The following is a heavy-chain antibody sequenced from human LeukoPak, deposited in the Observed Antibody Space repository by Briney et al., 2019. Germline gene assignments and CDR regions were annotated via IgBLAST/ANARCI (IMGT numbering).Heavy chain of an antibody. Sequence: TSETLSLTCTVSGGSISSYYWSWIRQPPGKGLEWIGYIYYSGSTNYNPSLKSRVTISVDTSKNQFSLKLSSVTAADTAVYYCASTYYYDSSGYFVYSGQGTLVTVSS. CDR1: GGSISSYY. V-gene: IGHV4-59*01. CDR3: ASTYYYDSSGYFVY. J-gene: IGHJ4*02. CDR2: IYYSGST. D-gene: IGHD3-22*01.